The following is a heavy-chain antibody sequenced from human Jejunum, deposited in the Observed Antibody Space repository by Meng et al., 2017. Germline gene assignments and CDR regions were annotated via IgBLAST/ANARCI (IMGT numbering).Heavy chain of an antibody. D-gene: IGHD6-13*01. CDR2: IRSQTFGGTA. Sequence: GGSLSPSCITSGSTSGDFPLSWFRQVPGKGLEWVAFIRSQTFGGTAEYAASVLGRFTLSRDDSKSIAYLQMNRLKTEDTALYYCTRSGHSGWYPYFWGQGTLVTVSS. CDR3: TRSGHSGWYPYF. J-gene: IGHJ4*02. V-gene: IGHV3-49*03. CDR1: GSTSGDFP.